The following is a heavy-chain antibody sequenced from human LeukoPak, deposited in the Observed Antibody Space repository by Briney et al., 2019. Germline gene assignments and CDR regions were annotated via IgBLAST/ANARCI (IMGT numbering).Heavy chain of an antibody. CDR2: MYYSGST. CDR3: AREIGGSPLFDY. V-gene: IGHV4-59*01. CDR1: GGSISSYH. D-gene: IGHD1-26*01. J-gene: IGHJ4*02. Sequence: KASETLSLTGTVSGGSISSYHWSWIRQPPGKGLEWIGYMYYSGSTKYNPSLKSRVTISVDTSKNQFSLKLSSVTAADTAVYYCAREIGGSPLFDYWGQGTLVTVSS.